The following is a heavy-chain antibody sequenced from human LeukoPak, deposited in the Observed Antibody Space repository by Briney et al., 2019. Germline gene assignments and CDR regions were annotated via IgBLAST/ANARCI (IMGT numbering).Heavy chain of an antibody. J-gene: IGHJ4*02. Sequence: SETLSLTCAVSGGSISSGAYSWNWIRQPPGKGLEWIGYIYYGGSTNYNPSLKSRVTISVDRSKNQFSLKLHSVTAADTAVYYCARESHYDSSGYNYFDYWGQGTLVTVSS. CDR2: IYYGGST. D-gene: IGHD3-22*01. CDR1: GGSISSGAYS. CDR3: ARESHYDSSGYNYFDY. V-gene: IGHV4-30-2*01.